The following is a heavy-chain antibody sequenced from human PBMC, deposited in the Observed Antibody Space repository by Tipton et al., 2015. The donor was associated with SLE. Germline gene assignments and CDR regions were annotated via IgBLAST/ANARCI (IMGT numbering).Heavy chain of an antibody. D-gene: IGHD6-19*01. Sequence: TLSLTCAVYGGSFSGYYWSWIRQPPGKGLEWIGEINHSGSTNYNPSLKSRVTISVDTSKNQFSLKLSSVTAADTAVYYCARDGWAVAAFDIWGQGTMVTVSS. CDR2: INHSGST. CDR1: GGSFSGYY. J-gene: IGHJ3*02. CDR3: ARDGWAVAAFDI. V-gene: IGHV4-34*01.